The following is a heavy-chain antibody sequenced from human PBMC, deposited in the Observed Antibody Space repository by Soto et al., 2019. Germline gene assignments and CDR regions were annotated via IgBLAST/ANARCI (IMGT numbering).Heavy chain of an antibody. D-gene: IGHD3-10*01. CDR2: INSDGSST. V-gene: IGHV3-74*01. CDR1: GFTFSSYW. Sequence: GSLRLSCAASGFTFSSYWMHWVRQAPGKGLVWVSRINSDGSSTSYADSVKGRVTMTRDTSTSTVYMELSSLRSEDTAVYYCARDRDFYWGQGTLVTVSS. CDR3: ARDRDFY. J-gene: IGHJ4*02.